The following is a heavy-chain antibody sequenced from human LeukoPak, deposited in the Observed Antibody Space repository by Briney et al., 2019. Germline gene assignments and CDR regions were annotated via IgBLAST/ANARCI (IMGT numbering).Heavy chain of an antibody. J-gene: IGHJ3*02. CDR3: ASRDRWNYYAFDI. CDR2: IYPGDSDT. Sequence: GESLKISCKGSGYSFTSYWIGWVRQMPGKGLEWMGIIYPGDSDTRYSPSFQGQVTISADKSISTAYLQWSSLKASDTAMYYCASRDRWNYYAFDIWGQGTMVTVSS. CDR1: GYSFTSYW. V-gene: IGHV5-51*01. D-gene: IGHD3-10*01.